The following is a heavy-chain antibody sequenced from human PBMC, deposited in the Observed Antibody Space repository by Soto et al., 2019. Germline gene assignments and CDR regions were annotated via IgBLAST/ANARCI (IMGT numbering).Heavy chain of an antibody. CDR1: GFTFSSYA. CDR2: ISGSGGST. D-gene: IGHD6-19*01. Sequence: PGGSLRLSCAASGFTFSSYAMSWVRQAPGKGLEWVSAISGSGGSTYYADSVKGRFTISRDNAKNTLYLQMNSLRAEDTAVYYCAKEVSSGWYNWFDPWGQGTLVTVSA. V-gene: IGHV3-23*01. J-gene: IGHJ5*02. CDR3: AKEVSSGWYNWFDP.